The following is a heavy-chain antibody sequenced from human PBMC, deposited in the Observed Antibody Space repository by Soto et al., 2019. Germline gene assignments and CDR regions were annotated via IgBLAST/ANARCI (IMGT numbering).Heavy chain of an antibody. CDR3: VKDFRCAD. D-gene: IGHD2-8*01. Sequence: EVQLLESGGGLVQPGGSLRLSCMASGFTFMSNAMSWVRQAPGKGLEWVSAISGDGADTYYADSVRGRFTISRDTSKNTLSLQMNRLRDEDTALYYCVKDFRCADWGQGTLVTVSS. CDR2: ISGDGADT. CDR1: GFTFMSNA. V-gene: IGHV3-23*01. J-gene: IGHJ4*02.